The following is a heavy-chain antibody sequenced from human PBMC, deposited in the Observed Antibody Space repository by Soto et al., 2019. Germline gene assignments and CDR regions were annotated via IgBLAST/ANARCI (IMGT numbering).Heavy chain of an antibody. J-gene: IGHJ1*01. D-gene: IGHD2-15*01. Sequence: ASVKVSCNASGYIFTAYSMHWVRPAPGQGLEWMGVVNPSGGSTNYAQKFQGRITMTRDTSTSTVYMDLSSLTSEDTAVYYCARGENCSDGICYSEYFQRWGQGTLVTVSS. CDR3: ARGENCSDGICYSEYFQR. V-gene: IGHV1-46*01. CDR1: GYIFTAYS. CDR2: VNPSGGST.